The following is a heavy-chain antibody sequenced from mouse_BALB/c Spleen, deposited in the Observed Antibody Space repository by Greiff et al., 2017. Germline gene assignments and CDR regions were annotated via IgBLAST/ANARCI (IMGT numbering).Heavy chain of an antibody. J-gene: IGHJ3*01. D-gene: IGHD2-1*01. V-gene: IGHV10-1*02. CDR2: IRSKSNNYAT. CDR3: VRLGGNYGAY. CDR1: GFTFNTYA. Sequence: EVQGVESGGGLVQPKGSLKLSCAASGFTFNTYAMNWVRQAPGKGLEWVARIRSKSNNYATYYADSVKDRFTISRDDSQSMLYLQMNNLKTEDTAMYYCVRLGGNYGAYWGQGTLVTVSA.